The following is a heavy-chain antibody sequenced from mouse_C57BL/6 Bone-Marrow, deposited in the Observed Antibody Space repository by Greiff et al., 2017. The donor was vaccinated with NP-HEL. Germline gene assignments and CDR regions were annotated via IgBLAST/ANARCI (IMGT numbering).Heavy chain of an antibody. D-gene: IGHD2-4*01. V-gene: IGHV1-82*01. CDR2: IYPGDGDT. J-gene: IGHJ2*01. CDR3: ARDDYDLDY. CDR1: GYAFSSSW. Sequence: VQLQQSGPELVKPGASVKISCKASGYAFSSSWMNWVKQRPGKGLEWIGRIYPGDGDTKYNGKFKGKATLTADKSSSTAYMPLSSLTSEDSAVYFCARDDYDLDYWGQGTTLTVSS.